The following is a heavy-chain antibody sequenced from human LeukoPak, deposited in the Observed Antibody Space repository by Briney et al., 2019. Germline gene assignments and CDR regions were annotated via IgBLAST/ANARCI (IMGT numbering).Heavy chain of an antibody. CDR2: IDPSDSYT. CDR3: ARHPAGMPTMFDP. Sequence: GESLKISCKGSGYSFTSYWISWVRQMPGKGLEWMGRIDPSDSYTNYSPSFQGHVTISADKSISTAYLQWSSLKASDTAMYYCARHPAGMPTMFDPWGQGTLVTVSS. CDR1: GYSFTSYW. V-gene: IGHV5-10-1*01. J-gene: IGHJ5*02. D-gene: IGHD2-2*01.